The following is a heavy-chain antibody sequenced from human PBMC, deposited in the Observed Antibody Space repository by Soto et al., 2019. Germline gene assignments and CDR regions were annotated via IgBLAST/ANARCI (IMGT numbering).Heavy chain of an antibody. CDR3: STEIVGLDQSYYFDY. CDR2: ISGSGGST. Sequence: PGGSLTLSCAASGFTFSSYAMSWVLQAPGKGLEWVSAISGSGGSTYYADSVKGRFTISRDNSKNTLYLQMNSLRAEDTAVYYCSTEIVGLDQSYYFDYWGQGSLVTVAS. V-gene: IGHV3-23*01. J-gene: IGHJ4*02. CDR1: GFTFSSYA. D-gene: IGHD2-15*01.